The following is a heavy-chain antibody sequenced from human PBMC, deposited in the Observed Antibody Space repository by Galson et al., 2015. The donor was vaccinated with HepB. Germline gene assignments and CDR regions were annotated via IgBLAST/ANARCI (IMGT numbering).Heavy chain of an antibody. Sequence: SLRLSCAASGFTFSDYYMSWIRQAPGKGLEWVSYISSSSSYTNYADSVKGRFTISRDNAKNSLYLQMNSLRAEDTAVCYCAREGAAVARIYDIWGQGTMVTVSS. D-gene: IGHD6-13*01. CDR3: AREGAAVARIYDI. CDR2: ISSSSSYT. CDR1: GFTFSDYY. J-gene: IGHJ3*02. V-gene: IGHV3-11*06.